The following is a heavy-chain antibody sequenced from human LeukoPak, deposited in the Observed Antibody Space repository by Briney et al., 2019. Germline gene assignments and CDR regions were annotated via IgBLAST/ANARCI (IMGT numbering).Heavy chain of an antibody. D-gene: IGHD2-2*01. CDR3: ARDQRYCSSSSCPWEPFDY. CDR1: GFTFTTYE. V-gene: IGHV3-48*03. J-gene: IGHJ4*02. Sequence: GGSLRLSCAASGFTFTTYEMNWVRQAPGKGLEWVSYISSSGTTIYYADSVKGRFTISRDNAKNSLYLQMNSLRAEDTAVYYCARDQRYCSSSSCPWEPFDYWGQGTLVTVSS. CDR2: ISSSGTTI.